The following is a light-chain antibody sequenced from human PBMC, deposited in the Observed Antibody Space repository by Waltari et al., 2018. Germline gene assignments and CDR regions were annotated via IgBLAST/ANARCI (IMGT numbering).Light chain of an antibody. CDR2: SNN. V-gene: IGLV1-44*01. CDR3: AAWDDSLNGLL. J-gene: IGLJ2*01. Sequence: QSVLTHPPSASGPPRERVTTSCFGSSSNIGSTTVNWYQQHPGTAPKHLNYSNNQRPSGVPDRFSGSKSGTAASLAISGLQSEDEADYYCAAWDDSLNGLLFGGGTKLTVL. CDR1: SSNIGSTT.